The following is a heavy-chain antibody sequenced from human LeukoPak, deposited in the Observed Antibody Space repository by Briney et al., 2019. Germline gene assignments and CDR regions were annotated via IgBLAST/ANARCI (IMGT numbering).Heavy chain of an antibody. CDR3: ARRSGETGTNWFDP. D-gene: IGHD3-10*01. CDR1: GYSISSGYY. Sequence: SETLSLTCAVSGYSISSGYYWGWIRQPPGKGLEWIGSIYHSGSTYYNPSLKSRVTISLDTSKNQFSLKLSSVTAADTAVYYCARRSGETGTNWFDPCGQGTLVTVSS. V-gene: IGHV4-38-2*01. J-gene: IGHJ5*02. CDR2: IYHSGST.